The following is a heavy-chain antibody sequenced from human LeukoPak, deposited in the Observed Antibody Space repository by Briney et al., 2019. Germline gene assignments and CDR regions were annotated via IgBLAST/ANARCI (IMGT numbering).Heavy chain of an antibody. Sequence: ETLSLTCTVSGGSISSSSYYWGWIRQPPGKGLEWVSAISGSGGSTYYADSVKGRFTISRDNSKNTLYLQMNSLRAEDTAVYYCAKDGRIGSYGYFDYWGQGTLVTVSS. CDR1: GGSISSSSYY. V-gene: IGHV3-23*01. CDR2: ISGSGGST. J-gene: IGHJ4*02. CDR3: AKDGRIGSYGYFDY. D-gene: IGHD5-18*01.